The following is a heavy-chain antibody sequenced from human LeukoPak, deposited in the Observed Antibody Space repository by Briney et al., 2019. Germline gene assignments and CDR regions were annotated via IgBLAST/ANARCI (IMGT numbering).Heavy chain of an antibody. V-gene: IGHV4-59*11. CDR2: IYYSGNT. D-gene: IGHD3-10*01. CDR1: GGSISSHY. J-gene: IGHJ5*02. Sequence: KPSETLPLTCTVSGGSISSHYWSWIQQPPGKGLEWIGYIYYSGNTNYNPSLKSRVTISVGSSRNQFSLNMYSVTPADTAVYYCARSINYFGSGTWLDPWGQGTLVTVSS. CDR3: ARSINYFGSGTWLDP.